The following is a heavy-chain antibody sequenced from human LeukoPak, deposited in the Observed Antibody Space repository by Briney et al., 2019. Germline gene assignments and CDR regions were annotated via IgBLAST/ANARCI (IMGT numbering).Heavy chain of an antibody. CDR2: IYPGDSET. CDR3: ASQGLSSASFDH. J-gene: IGHJ4*02. Sequence: GESLKISCKGSGYSFTSYWIGWVRQMPGKGLEWMGIIYPGDSETRYSPSFQGQVTISVDKSISAGYLQWSSLKASDTAMYYCASQGLSSASFDHWGQGTLVTVSS. D-gene: IGHD6-19*01. CDR1: GYSFTSYW. V-gene: IGHV5-51*01.